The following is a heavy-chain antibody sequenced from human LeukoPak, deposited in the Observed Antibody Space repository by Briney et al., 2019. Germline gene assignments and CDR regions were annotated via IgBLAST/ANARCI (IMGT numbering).Heavy chain of an antibody. CDR1: GGTFSSYA. V-gene: IGHV1-69*05. D-gene: IGHD3-10*01. J-gene: IGHJ3*02. Sequence: SVKVSCKASGGTFSSYAISWVRQAPGQGLEWMGRIIPIFGTANYTQKFQGRVTITTDESTSTAYMELSSLRSEDTAVYYCARDRRESALWFGESAADAFDIWGQGTMVTVSS. CDR2: IIPIFGTA. CDR3: ARDRRESALWFGESAADAFDI.